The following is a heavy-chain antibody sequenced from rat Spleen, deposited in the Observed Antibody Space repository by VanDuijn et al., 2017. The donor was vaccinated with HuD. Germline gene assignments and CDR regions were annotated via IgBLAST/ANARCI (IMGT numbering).Heavy chain of an antibody. Sequence: EVHLVESDGGLVQPGRSLKLSCVASGFTFSDHYMAWVRQAPTKGLEWVATISYDGSSTYYRDSVKGRFTISRDNAKSTLFLRMDSLRSEDTATYYCARPRYNYDWFAYWGQGTLVTVSS. D-gene: IGHD1-5*01. CDR2: ISYDGSST. J-gene: IGHJ3*01. CDR1: GFTFSDHY. CDR3: ARPRYNYDWFAY. V-gene: IGHV5-29*01.